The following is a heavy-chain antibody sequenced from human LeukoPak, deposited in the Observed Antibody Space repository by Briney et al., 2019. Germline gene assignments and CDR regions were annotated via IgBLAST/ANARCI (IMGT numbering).Heavy chain of an antibody. CDR2: IYPGDSDT. D-gene: IGHD3-10*01. V-gene: IGHV5-51*01. CDR3: ARRSGEYYGSGSYYPFDY. J-gene: IGHJ4*02. Sequence: GESLKISGKGSGYSFTSYWIGWVRQMPGKGLEWLGIIYPGDSDTRYSPSFQGQVTISADKSISPAYLQWSSLKASDTAMYYCARRSGEYYGSGSYYPFDYWGQGTLVTVSS. CDR1: GYSFTSYW.